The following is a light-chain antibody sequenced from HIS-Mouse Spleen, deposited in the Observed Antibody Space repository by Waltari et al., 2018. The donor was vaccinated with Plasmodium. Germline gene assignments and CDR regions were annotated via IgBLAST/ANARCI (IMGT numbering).Light chain of an antibody. Sequence: EIVLTQSPGTLSLSPGERATLPCRPSQSVSSSYLAWYQQKPGQAPRLLIHGASSRATGIPDRFSGSGSGTDFTLTISRLEPEDFAVYYCQQYGSSSWTFGQGTKVEIK. CDR3: QQYGSSSWT. CDR1: QSVSSSY. CDR2: GAS. V-gene: IGKV3-20*01. J-gene: IGKJ1*01.